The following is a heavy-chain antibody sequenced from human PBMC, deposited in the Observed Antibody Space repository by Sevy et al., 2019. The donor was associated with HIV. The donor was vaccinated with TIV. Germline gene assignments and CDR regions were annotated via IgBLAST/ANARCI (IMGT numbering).Heavy chain of an antibody. Sequence: ASVKVSCKASGYTFTSYAMNWVRQAPGQGLEWMGWINTNTGNPTYAQGFTGRFVFSLDTSVSTAYLQISSLKAEDTAVYYCARENRYFDWSPTGPFDPWGLGTLVTVSS. CDR1: GYTFTSYA. CDR2: INTNTGNP. CDR3: ARENRYFDWSPTGPFDP. D-gene: IGHD3-9*01. J-gene: IGHJ5*02. V-gene: IGHV7-4-1*02.